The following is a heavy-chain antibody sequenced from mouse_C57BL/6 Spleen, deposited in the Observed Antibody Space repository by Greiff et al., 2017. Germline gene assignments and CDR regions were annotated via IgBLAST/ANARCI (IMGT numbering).Heavy chain of an antibody. Sequence: QVQLQQPGAELVKPGASVKLSCKASGYTFTSYWMHWVKQRPGQGLEWIGMIHPNSGSTNYNEKFKSKATLTVDKSSSTAYMQLSSLTSEDSAVYYCASSSSGYVNYFDYWGQGTTLTVSS. J-gene: IGHJ2*01. D-gene: IGHD3-2*02. CDR2: IHPNSGST. V-gene: IGHV1-64*01. CDR3: ASSSSGYVNYFDY. CDR1: GYTFTSYW.